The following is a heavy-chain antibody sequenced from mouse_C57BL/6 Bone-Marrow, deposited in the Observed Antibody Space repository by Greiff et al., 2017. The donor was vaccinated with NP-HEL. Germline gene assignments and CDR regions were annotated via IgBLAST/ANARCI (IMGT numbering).Heavy chain of an antibody. J-gene: IGHJ4*01. Sequence: VQLKESGPELVKLGDSVKISCKASGYSFTGYFMNWVMQSHGKSLEWIGRINPYNGDTFYNQKFKGKATLTVDKSSSTAHMALRSLTSEDSAVYYCARRHYDYDGPYYAMDYWGQGTSVTVSS. CDR1: GYSFTGYF. CDR2: INPYNGDT. V-gene: IGHV1-20*01. CDR3: ARRHYDYDGPYYAMDY. D-gene: IGHD2-4*01.